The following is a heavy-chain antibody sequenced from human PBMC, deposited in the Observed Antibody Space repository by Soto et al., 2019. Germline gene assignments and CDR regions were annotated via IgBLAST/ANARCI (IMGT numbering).Heavy chain of an antibody. CDR1: GGSISSSNW. Sequence: PSETLSLTCAVSGGSISSSNWWSWVRQPPGKGLEWIGEIYHSGSTNYNPSLKSRVTISVDKSKNQFSLKLSSVTAADTAVYYCAGDKGDYDRGLDYWGQGTLVTVSS. CDR2: IYHSGST. CDR3: AGDKGDYDRGLDY. V-gene: IGHV4-4*02. D-gene: IGHD4-17*01. J-gene: IGHJ4*02.